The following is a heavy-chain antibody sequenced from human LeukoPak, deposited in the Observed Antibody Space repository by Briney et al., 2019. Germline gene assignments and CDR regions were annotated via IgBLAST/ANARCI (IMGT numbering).Heavy chain of an antibody. CDR2: IRYDGSEK. J-gene: IGHJ1*01. CDR1: GFSFSSFA. CDR3: AKDRAASTTGGSFEY. V-gene: IGHV3-30*02. Sequence: QSGGSLRLSCAASGFSFSSFAMHWVRQAPGKGLEGVAFIRYDGSEKYHADSVKGRLTISRDNSKKTLSLQMNSLRGEDTAVYYCAKDRAASTTGGSFEYWGQGAPVIVSS. D-gene: IGHD4-17*01.